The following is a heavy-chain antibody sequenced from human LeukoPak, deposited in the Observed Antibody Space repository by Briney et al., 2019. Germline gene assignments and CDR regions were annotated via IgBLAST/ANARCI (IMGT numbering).Heavy chain of an antibody. D-gene: IGHD6-19*01. CDR1: GFSFSSYW. CDR2: IASDGSST. V-gene: IGHV3-74*01. J-gene: IGHJ4*02. CDR3: AKDNRRHYTSGPNPDSLH. Sequence: GGSLRLSCAASGFSFSSYWMNWVRHAPGKGRVWVSRIASDGSSTTYADSVKGRFTISRDNAKNSLYLQMNRLRVEDTAFYYCAKDNRRHYTSGPNPDSLHWGQGALVTVSS.